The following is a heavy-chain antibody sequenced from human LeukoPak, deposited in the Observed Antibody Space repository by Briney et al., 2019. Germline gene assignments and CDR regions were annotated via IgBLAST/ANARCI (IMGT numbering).Heavy chain of an antibody. CDR3: AKAVAATGDFDY. D-gene: IGHD6-19*01. J-gene: IGHJ4*02. V-gene: IGHV3-23*01. Sequence: GGSLRLSCAASGFTFSSYAMSWVRRAPGKGLEWVSAISGSGGSTYYADSVKGRFTISRDNSKNTLYLQMNSLRAEDTAVYYCAKAVAATGDFDYWGQGTLVTVSS. CDR2: ISGSGGST. CDR1: GFTFSSYA.